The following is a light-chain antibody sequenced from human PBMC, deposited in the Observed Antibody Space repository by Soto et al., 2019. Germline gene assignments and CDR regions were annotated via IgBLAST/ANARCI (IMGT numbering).Light chain of an antibody. J-gene: IGLJ3*02. CDR3: GTWDSSLSAWV. CDR1: SSNTGNNY. Sequence: QSVLTQPPSVSAAPGQKVTISCSGSSSNTGNNYVSWYQQLPGTAPKLLLYDNNKRLSGIPDRFSGSKSGTSATLGITGLQAGDEADYYCGTWDSSLSAWVFGGGTKLTVL. V-gene: IGLV1-51*01. CDR2: DNN.